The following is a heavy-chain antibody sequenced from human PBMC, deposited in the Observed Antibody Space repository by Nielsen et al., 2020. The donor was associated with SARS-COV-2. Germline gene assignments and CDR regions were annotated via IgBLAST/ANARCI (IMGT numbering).Heavy chain of an antibody. CDR2: IRSSGDIT. CDR1: GFTFSSYS. J-gene: IGHJ1*01. D-gene: IGHD2-15*01. Sequence: GGSLRLSCAASGFTFSSYSMNWVRQAPGKGLEWVSTIRSSGDITYYADSVKGRFTISRDNSKSTLFLQMNSLRAEDTALYYCTDIPADWGQGTLVTVSS. CDR3: TDIPAD. V-gene: IGHV3-23*01.